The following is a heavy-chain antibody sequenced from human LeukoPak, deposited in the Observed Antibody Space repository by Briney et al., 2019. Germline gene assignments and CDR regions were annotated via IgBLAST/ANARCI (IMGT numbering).Heavy chain of an antibody. CDR2: IKSKTDGGAT. D-gene: IGHD2-2*01. Sequence: GGSLRLSCAASGFTFNNAWMSWVRQAPGKGLEWVGRIKSKTDGGATDYAAPVKGRFTISRDDSKNTLYLQVNSLKTEDTAVYYCTAEGVVIPAAIGDYWGQGTLVTVSS. V-gene: IGHV3-15*01. CDR1: GFTFNNAW. J-gene: IGHJ4*02. CDR3: TAEGVVIPAAIGDY.